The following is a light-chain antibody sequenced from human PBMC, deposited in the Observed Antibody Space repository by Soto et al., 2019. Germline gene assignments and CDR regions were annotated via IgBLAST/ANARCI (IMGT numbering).Light chain of an antibody. V-gene: IGKV1-13*02. CDR1: QDIRRA. CDR2: DAS. Sequence: IQLTQSPSSLSASVGDRVTITCRASQDIRRALAEYQQKPGKAPNLLSSDASSLESAVPSRFSDSGSGTDFTPSIISLQPEHFATYFYQQFTYPLTLGAGTKVELK. J-gene: IGKJ4*01. CDR3: QQFTYPLT.